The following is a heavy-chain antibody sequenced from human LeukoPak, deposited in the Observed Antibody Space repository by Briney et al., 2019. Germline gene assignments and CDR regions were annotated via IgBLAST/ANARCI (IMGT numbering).Heavy chain of an antibody. D-gene: IGHD3-10*01. V-gene: IGHV1-46*01. CDR1: GYTFTSYY. CDR3: ATDHYDSGSYATDAFDI. J-gene: IGHJ3*02. CDR2: INPSGGST. Sequence: GASVKVSCKASGYTFTSYYMHWVRQAPGQGLEWMGIINPSGGSTSYAQKFQGRVTMTRDTSTSTVYMELSSLRSEDTAVYYCATDHYDSGSYATDAFDIWGQGTMVTVSS.